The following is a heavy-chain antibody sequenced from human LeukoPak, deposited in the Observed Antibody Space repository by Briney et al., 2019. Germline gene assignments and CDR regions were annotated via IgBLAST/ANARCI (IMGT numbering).Heavy chain of an antibody. Sequence: GGSLRLSCAASGFIFSRYGMHWVRQAPGKGLERVAVISFDGKVQYYADSVKGRFTISRDNSKNTLYLQMNSLRAEDTAVYYCSKEVEMVAATGNDYWGQGTLVTVSS. V-gene: IGHV3-30*18. D-gene: IGHD2-15*01. CDR3: SKEVEMVAATGNDY. CDR2: ISFDGKVQ. J-gene: IGHJ4*02. CDR1: GFIFSRYG.